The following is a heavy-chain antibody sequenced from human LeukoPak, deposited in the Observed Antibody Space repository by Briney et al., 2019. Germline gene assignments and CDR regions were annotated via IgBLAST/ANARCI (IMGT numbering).Heavy chain of an antibody. D-gene: IGHD6-13*01. V-gene: IGHV3-9*01. Sequence: GRSLRLSCAASGFTFADYAMHWVRQGPGKGLEWVSGISWNSERIGYADSVKGRFTISRDNGKRSLFLEMNSLTTEDAALYYCTKDKTAALGTGSDYWGQGTLVTVSS. CDR3: TKDKTAALGTGSDY. CDR1: GFTFADYA. CDR2: ISWNSERI. J-gene: IGHJ4*02.